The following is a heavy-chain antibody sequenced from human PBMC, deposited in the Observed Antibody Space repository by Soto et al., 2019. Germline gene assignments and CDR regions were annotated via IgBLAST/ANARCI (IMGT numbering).Heavy chain of an antibody. CDR1: GFSFGDYA. D-gene: IGHD6-19*01. J-gene: IGHJ4*02. Sequence: HLGGSLRLSCAASGFSFGDYAMHWVRQAPGKGLEWVSTISWNSGTIGYADSVKGRFTISRDNAKNSLYLQMSSLRADDTAFYYCAKDYGGSGWYYLDYWGQGTLVTVSS. CDR3: AKDYGGSGWYYLDY. V-gene: IGHV3-9*01. CDR2: ISWNSGTI.